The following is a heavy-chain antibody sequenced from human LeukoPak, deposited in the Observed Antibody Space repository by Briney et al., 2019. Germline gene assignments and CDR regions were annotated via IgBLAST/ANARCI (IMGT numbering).Heavy chain of an antibody. D-gene: IGHD2-2*01. CDR2: IDPSDSYT. CDR3: ARRRYCSSTSCYSLMDY. J-gene: IGHJ4*02. CDR1: GYSFTSYW. Sequence: GESLKISCKGSGYSFTSYWISWVRQMPGKGLEWMGRIDPSDSYTNYSPSFQGHVTISADKSISTAYLQRSSLKASDTAMYYCARRRYCSSTSCYSLMDYWGQGTLVTVSS. V-gene: IGHV5-10-1*01.